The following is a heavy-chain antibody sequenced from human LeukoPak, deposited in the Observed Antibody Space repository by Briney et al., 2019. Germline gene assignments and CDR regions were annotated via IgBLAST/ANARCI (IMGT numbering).Heavy chain of an antibody. CDR2: IWYDGSNK. J-gene: IGHJ4*02. CDR1: GFTFSSYG. D-gene: IGHD1-26*01. Sequence: PGGSLRLXCAASGFTFSSYGMHWVRQAPGKELEWVAVIWYDGSNKYYADSVKGRFTISRDNSKNTLYLQMNSLRAEDTAVYYCTKDKGGSYYEGGDFDYWGQGTLVTVSS. V-gene: IGHV3-33*06. CDR3: TKDKGGSYYEGGDFDY.